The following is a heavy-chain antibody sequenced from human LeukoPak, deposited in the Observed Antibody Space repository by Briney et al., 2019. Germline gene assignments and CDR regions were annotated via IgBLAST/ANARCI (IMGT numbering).Heavy chain of an antibody. CDR3: ARYVLGCSSTSCSTPNWYFDL. Sequence: ASVKVSCKASGYTFTRYNINWVRQATGQGLEWMGWMNPNSGNTGYAQKFQGRVTITRNTSISTAYMELSSLRSEDTAVYYCARYVLGCSSTSCSTPNWYFDLWGRGTLVTVSS. V-gene: IGHV1-8*03. CDR2: MNPNSGNT. J-gene: IGHJ2*01. D-gene: IGHD2-2*01. CDR1: GYTFTRYN.